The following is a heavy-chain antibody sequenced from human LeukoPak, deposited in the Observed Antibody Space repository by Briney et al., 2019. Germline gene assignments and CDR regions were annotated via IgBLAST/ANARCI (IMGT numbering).Heavy chain of an antibody. V-gene: IGHV1-69*04. CDR3: ARGPMQLWLLGPSEGTSWFDP. CDR2: IIPIFGIA. Sequence: ASVKVSCKASGGTFSSYAISWVRQAPGQGLEWMGRIIPIFGIANYAQKFQGRVTVTADKSTSTAYMELSSLRSEDTAVYYCARGPMQLWLLGPSEGTSWFDPWGQGTLVTVSS. D-gene: IGHD5-18*01. J-gene: IGHJ5*02. CDR1: GGTFSSYA.